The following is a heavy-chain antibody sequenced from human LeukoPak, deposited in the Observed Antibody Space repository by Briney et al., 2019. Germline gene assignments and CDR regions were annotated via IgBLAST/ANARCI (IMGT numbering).Heavy chain of an antibody. V-gene: IGHV4-4*07. CDR3: ARGLNQYYFDS. Sequence: SETLSLTCNVSGGSISNSYWNWIHQPAGKGLEWIGRSHTSGSTYYIPSLKRRVTMSLDTSNNHFSLKLTSVTAADTALYYCARGLNQYYFDSWGQGILVTVSS. CDR1: GGSISNSY. CDR2: SHTSGST. J-gene: IGHJ4*02. D-gene: IGHD1-14*01.